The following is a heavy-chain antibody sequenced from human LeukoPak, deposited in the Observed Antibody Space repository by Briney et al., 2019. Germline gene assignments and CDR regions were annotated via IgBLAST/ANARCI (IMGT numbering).Heavy chain of an antibody. CDR3: AKSLFTSATGTGRAFHI. J-gene: IGHJ3*02. Sequence: GGSLRLSCAASGFTFSSYAMSWVRQAPGKGLEWVSIISGSGGSTYYADSVKGRFIISRDKSKNTLYLQMNSLRAEDTAVFYCAKSLFTSATGTGRAFHIWGQGTRVTVSS. D-gene: IGHD1-1*01. V-gene: IGHV3-23*01. CDR1: GFTFSSYA. CDR2: ISGSGGST.